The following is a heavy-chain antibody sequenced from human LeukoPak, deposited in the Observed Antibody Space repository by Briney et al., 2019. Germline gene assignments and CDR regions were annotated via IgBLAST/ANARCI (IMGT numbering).Heavy chain of an antibody. Sequence: GGSLRLSCAASGFTFSSYTMNWVRQAPRKGLEWVSAISGSGGSTYYADSVKGRFAISRDNSKNTLYLQMNSLRAEDTAVYYCAKDSPGIAAAGTPAEYFQHWGQGTLVTVSS. J-gene: IGHJ1*01. CDR2: ISGSGGST. V-gene: IGHV3-23*01. CDR1: GFTFSSYT. D-gene: IGHD6-13*01. CDR3: AKDSPGIAAAGTPAEYFQH.